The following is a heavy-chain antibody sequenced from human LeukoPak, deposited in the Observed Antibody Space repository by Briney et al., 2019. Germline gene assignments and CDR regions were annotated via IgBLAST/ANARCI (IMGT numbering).Heavy chain of an antibody. V-gene: IGHV4-39*01. Sequence: SETLSLTCTVSGGSISSSSYYWGWIRQPPGKGLEWIGSIYYSGSTYYNPSLKSRVTISVDTSKNQFSLKLSSVTAADTAVYYCARHRSFDWPPEGFDYWGQGTLDTVSS. J-gene: IGHJ4*02. CDR2: IYYSGST. D-gene: IGHD3-9*01. CDR1: GGSISSSSYY. CDR3: ARHRSFDWPPEGFDY.